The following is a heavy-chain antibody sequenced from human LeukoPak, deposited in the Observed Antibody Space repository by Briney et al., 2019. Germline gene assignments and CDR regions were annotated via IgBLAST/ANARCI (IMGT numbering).Heavy chain of an antibody. D-gene: IGHD3-10*01. CDR3: AKVRFGVTARYYFDY. CDR2: ISGSGAST. J-gene: IGHJ4*02. Sequence: GGSLRLSCAASGVTFSSYAMSWVRQAPGKGLEWVSVISGSGASTYHADSMKGRFTISRDNSKNTLYLQMNSLRAEDTAVYYCAKVRFGVTARYYFDYWGQGTLVTVSS. CDR1: GVTFSSYA. V-gene: IGHV3-23*01.